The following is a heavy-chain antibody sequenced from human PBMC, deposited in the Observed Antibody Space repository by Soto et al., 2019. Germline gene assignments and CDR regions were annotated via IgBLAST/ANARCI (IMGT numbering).Heavy chain of an antibody. V-gene: IGHV1-69*13. CDR2: IIPIFGTA. CDR3: ARDSTLDILTGALYYYGMDV. CDR1: GGSFTSYS. Sequence: SVKVSCKASGGSFTSYSFTWVRQAPGQGLEWMGGIIPIFGTANYAQKFQGRVTITADESTSTAYMELSSLRSEDTAVYYCARDSTLDILTGALYYYGMDVWGQGTTVTVSS. J-gene: IGHJ6*02. D-gene: IGHD3-9*01.